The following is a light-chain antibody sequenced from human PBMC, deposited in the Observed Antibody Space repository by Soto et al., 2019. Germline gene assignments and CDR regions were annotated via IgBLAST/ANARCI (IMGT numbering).Light chain of an antibody. J-gene: IGKJ2*01. V-gene: IGKV1-5*01. Sequence: DIQMTQSPSTLSASVGDRVTITCRASQSISSWLAWYQQKTGKAPKLLIYDASSLESGVPSRFSGSGSGTEFTITISSLPHDDFATYYCQQYNSYLYTFGQGTKLEIK. CDR3: QQYNSYLYT. CDR1: QSISSW. CDR2: DAS.